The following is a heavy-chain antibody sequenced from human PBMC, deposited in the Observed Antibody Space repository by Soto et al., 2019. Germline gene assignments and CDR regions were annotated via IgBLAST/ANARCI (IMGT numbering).Heavy chain of an antibody. CDR2: IYPGDSDT. CDR1: GYRFTNYW. J-gene: IGHJ6*02. D-gene: IGHD3-9*01. CDR3: AGRFESNHYDILTGYPLYYYGMDV. Sequence: GESLKISCKGSGYRFTNYWIGWVRQMPGKGLEWMGIIYPGDSDTRYSPSFQGQVTISADKSISTAYLQWSSLKASDTAMYYCAGRFESNHYDILTGYPLYYYGMDVWGQGTTVTVSS. V-gene: IGHV5-51*01.